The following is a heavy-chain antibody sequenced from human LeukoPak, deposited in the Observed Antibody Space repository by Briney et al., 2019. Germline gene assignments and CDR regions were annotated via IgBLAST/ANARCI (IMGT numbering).Heavy chain of an antibody. CDR1: GDSISSGSYY. CDR3: STGSNSESAGGGY. Sequence: SQTLSLTCTVSGDSISSGSYYWSWIRQPAGKGLEWIGRIYTSGSTNYNPSLKSRVTISVDTYKNQFSLKLSSVTAADTAVYYGSTGSNSESAGGGYWGQATLVTHSS. CDR2: IYTSGST. D-gene: IGHD6-25*01. J-gene: IGHJ4*02. V-gene: IGHV4-61*02.